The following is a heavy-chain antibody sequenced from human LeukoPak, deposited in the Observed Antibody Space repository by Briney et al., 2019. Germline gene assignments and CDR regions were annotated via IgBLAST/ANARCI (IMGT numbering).Heavy chain of an antibody. Sequence: PGGSLRLSCAASGFTFSHYAMNWVRQAPGKGLEWVSLISASGDATYYADSVKGRFTISRDNSKDTLYLHMNSLRAEDTAVYSCARGTPTLGYWGQGTLVTVSS. V-gene: IGHV3-23*01. CDR3: ARGTPTLGY. CDR2: ISASGDAT. CDR1: GFTFSHYA. J-gene: IGHJ4*02.